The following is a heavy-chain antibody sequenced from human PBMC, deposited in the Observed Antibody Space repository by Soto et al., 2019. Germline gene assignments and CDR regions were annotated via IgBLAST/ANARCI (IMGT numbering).Heavy chain of an antibody. D-gene: IGHD3-16*01. CDR1: GGSFSGYY. J-gene: IGHJ4*02. CDR3: ARGLVGHGGGGGRLDY. Sequence: SETLSLTXAVYGGSFSGYYWSWIRQPPGKGLEWIGEINHSGSTNYNPSLKSRVTISVDTSKDQFSLKLSSVTAADTAVYYCARGLVGHGGGGGRLDYWGQGTLVTVSS. CDR2: INHSGST. V-gene: IGHV4-34*01.